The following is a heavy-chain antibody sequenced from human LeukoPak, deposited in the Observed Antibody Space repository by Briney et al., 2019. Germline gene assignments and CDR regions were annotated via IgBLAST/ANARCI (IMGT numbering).Heavy chain of an antibody. D-gene: IGHD1-26*01. CDR2: FDPDDVEI. CDR1: GYTFTGYY. Sequence: ASVKVSCKASGYTFTGYYMHWVRQAPGKGLEWMGGFDPDDVEIVYAQKFQGRVTMTEDTSTNTAYMEMTSLRSDDTAFYYCATEGPNDYFSGSFFEYWGQGSLLTVSS. V-gene: IGHV1-24*01. J-gene: IGHJ4*02. CDR3: ATEGPNDYFSGSFFEY.